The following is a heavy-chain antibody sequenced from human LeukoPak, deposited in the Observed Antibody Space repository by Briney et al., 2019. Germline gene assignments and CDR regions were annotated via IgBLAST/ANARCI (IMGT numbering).Heavy chain of an antibody. V-gene: IGHV3-21*01. J-gene: IGHJ4*02. Sequence: GGSLRLSCAASGFTFSSHDMNWVRQAPGKGLEWVSSISGRGNYIFYADSVKGRFTISRDSVKNSLSLQMNSLRAEDTAVYYCAKDQGFDYYDSSGYYLDYWGQGTLVTVSS. CDR3: AKDQGFDYYDSSGYYLDY. CDR2: ISGRGNYI. CDR1: GFTFSSHD. D-gene: IGHD3-22*01.